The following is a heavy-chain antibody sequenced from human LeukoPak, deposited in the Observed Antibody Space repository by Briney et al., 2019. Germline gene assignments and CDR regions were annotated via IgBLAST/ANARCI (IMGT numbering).Heavy chain of an antibody. V-gene: IGHV3-11*04. CDR3: VKVAKYYYGSETYYFFEH. CDR1: GFTFSDYY. CDR2: ISSSGSTI. Sequence: GGSLRLSCAASGFTFSDYYMSWIRQAPGKGLEWVSYISSSGSTIYYADSVKGRFTISRDNAKNSLYLQMNSLRVEDTAIYYCVKVAKYYYGSETYYFFEHWGQGTPVTASS. D-gene: IGHD3-10*01. J-gene: IGHJ4*02.